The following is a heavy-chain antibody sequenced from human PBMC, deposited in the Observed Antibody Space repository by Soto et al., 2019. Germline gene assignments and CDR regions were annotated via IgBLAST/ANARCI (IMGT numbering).Heavy chain of an antibody. Sequence: QVQLQESGPGLVKPSQTVSLTCSVAGGSITSGDYYWNWIRQPPGKGLEWIGHIFYSGSTSYNPSLKGRVTISLDTSKNQVSLKLTSVTAADTAVYFCARDRRVSYSWSPGDYSYYGLDVWGQGTTVTVSS. D-gene: IGHD6-13*01. CDR1: GGSITSGDYY. J-gene: IGHJ6*02. CDR3: ARDRRVSYSWSPGDYSYYGLDV. CDR2: IFYSGST. V-gene: IGHV4-30-4*01.